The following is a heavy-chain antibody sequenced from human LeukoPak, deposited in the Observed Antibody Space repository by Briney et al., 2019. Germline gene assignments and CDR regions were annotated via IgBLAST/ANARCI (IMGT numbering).Heavy chain of an antibody. CDR2: VYYSGST. D-gene: IGHD3-10*01. Sequence: SETLSLTCTVSGGSISSDSYYWGWIRQPPGKGLEWIGSVYYSGSTNYNPSLKSRVTMSVDTSKNQFSLKLSSVTAADTAVYYCARTRGSAFDIWGQGTMVTVSS. V-gene: IGHV4-39*07. CDR1: GGSISSDSYY. CDR3: ARTRGSAFDI. J-gene: IGHJ3*02.